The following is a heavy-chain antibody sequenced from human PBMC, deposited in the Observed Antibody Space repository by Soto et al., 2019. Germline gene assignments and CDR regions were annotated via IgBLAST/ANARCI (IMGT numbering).Heavy chain of an antibody. V-gene: IGHV3-21*01. CDR2: ISSSSYI. D-gene: IGHD5-18*01. CDR3: AATRGYSYGYDAFDI. Sequence: PGGSLRLSCAASGFTFSSYSMNWVRQAPGKGLEWVSSISSSSYIYYADSVKGRFTISRDNAKNSLYLQMNSLRAEDTAVYYCAATRGYSYGYDAFDIWGQGTMVTVSS. J-gene: IGHJ3*02. CDR1: GFTFSSYS.